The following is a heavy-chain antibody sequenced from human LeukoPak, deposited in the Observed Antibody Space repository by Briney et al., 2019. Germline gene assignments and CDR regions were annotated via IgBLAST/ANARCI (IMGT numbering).Heavy chain of an antibody. V-gene: IGHV4-30-2*01. CDR3: ARQQWLASFDY. CDR2: IYHSGST. Sequence: PSRTLSLTCTVSGGSISSGGYYWRWIRQPPGKGLEWIGYIYHSGSTYYNPSLKSRVTISVDRSENQFSLKLSSVTAADTAVYYCARQQWLASFDYWGQGTLVTVSS. D-gene: IGHD6-19*01. J-gene: IGHJ4*02. CDR1: GGSISSGGYY.